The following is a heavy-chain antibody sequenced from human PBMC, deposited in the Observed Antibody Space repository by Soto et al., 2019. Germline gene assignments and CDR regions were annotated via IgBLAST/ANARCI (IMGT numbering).Heavy chain of an antibody. Sequence: XSVKVCCKASGYTFTSYYINLVRQAPGQGLECMGIINPSGGSTNYAQKFQGRVTMTRDTSTSTVYMELSSLRSEDTAVYCCARGVYNSGGTLDDWGQGTLVTVSS. CDR1: GYTFTSYY. V-gene: IGHV1-46*01. D-gene: IGHD6-19*01. CDR2: INPSGGST. J-gene: IGHJ4*02. CDR3: ARGVYNSGGTLDD.